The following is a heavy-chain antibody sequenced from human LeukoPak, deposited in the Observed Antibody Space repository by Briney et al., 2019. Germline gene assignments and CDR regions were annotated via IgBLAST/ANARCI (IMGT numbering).Heavy chain of an antibody. CDR1: GFTFSSYG. D-gene: IGHD4-11*01. J-gene: IGHJ4*02. Sequence: GGSLRLSCAASGFTFSSYGMHWVRQAPGKGLEWAAVIWYDGSNKYYADSVKGRFTISRDNSKNTLYLQMNSLKTEDTAVYYCTTRPLTTELDWGQGTLVTVSS. CDR2: IWYDGSNK. V-gene: IGHV3-33*01. CDR3: TTRPLTTELD.